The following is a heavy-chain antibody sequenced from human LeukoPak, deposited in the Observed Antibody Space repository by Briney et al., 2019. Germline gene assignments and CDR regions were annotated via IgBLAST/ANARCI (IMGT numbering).Heavy chain of an antibody. CDR3: ARHDKRWYQPINWFDP. CDR2: IYYSGST. J-gene: IGHJ5*02. Sequence: SETLSLTCTVSGGSISSSSYYWGWIRQPPGKGLEWIGSIYYSGSTYYNPSLKSRVTISVDTSKNQFSLKLSSVTAADTAVYYCARHDKRWYQPINWFDPWGQGTLVTVSS. CDR1: GGSISSSSYY. V-gene: IGHV4-39*01. D-gene: IGHD2-2*01.